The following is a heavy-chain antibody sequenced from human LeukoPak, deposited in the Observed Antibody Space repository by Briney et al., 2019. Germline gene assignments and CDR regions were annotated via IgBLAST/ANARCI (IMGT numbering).Heavy chain of an antibody. Sequence: SETLSLTCTVSGGSISNGDHYWSWIRQHPGKGLEWIGHIYYSGSTYYNPSLKSRGIMSVETSKNQFSLKLSSVTAADTAVYYCAADLNVEWELPTFDYWGQGTLVTVSS. CDR3: AADLNVEWELPTFDY. D-gene: IGHD1-26*01. CDR1: GGSISNGDHY. CDR2: IYYSGST. V-gene: IGHV4-31*03. J-gene: IGHJ4*02.